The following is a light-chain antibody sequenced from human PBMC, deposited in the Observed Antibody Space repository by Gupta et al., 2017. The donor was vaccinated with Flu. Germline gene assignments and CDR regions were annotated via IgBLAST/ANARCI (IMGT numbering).Light chain of an antibody. CDR1: MSNIGTKA. Sequence: QSVLTQPPSASGAPGQTVTTSCSGSMSNIGTKAANWYQQVPGTAPKLLIYSSYHRPSGVPDRFSGSESGTSASLAINGLQADDEADYYWAAWDDRVNGVIFGGGTKLTVL. CDR3: AAWDDRVNGVI. J-gene: IGLJ2*01. CDR2: SSY. V-gene: IGLV1-44*01.